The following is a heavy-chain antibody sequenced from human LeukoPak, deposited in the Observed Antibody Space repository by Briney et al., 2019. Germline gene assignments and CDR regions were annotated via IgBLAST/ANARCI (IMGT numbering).Heavy chain of an antibody. CDR1: GGTFSSYA. Sequence: GASVKVSCKASGGTFSSYAISWVRQAPGQGLEWMGRIIPILGIANYAQKFQGRVTITADNSTSTAYMELSSLRSEDTAVYYCARDASTDILTGYYILADYWGQGTLVTVSS. V-gene: IGHV1-69*04. J-gene: IGHJ4*02. D-gene: IGHD3-9*01. CDR2: IIPILGIA. CDR3: ARDASTDILTGYYILADY.